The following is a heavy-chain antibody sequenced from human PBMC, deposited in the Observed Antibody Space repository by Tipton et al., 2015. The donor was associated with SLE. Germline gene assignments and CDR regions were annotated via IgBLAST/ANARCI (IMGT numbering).Heavy chain of an antibody. Sequence: TLSLTCIVSGYSISSGYYWAWIRQPPGKGLEWIGEINHSGSTNYNPSLKSRVTISVDTSKNQFSLKLSSVTAADTAVYYCVRQGAGWYEEEVWGQGTLVTVSS. CDR1: GYSISSGYY. CDR2: INHSGST. D-gene: IGHD6-19*01. J-gene: IGHJ1*01. CDR3: VRQGAGWYEEEV. V-gene: IGHV4-38-2*02.